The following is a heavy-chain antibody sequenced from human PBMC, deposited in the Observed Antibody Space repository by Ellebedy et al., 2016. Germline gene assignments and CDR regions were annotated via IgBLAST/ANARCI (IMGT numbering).Heavy chain of an antibody. Sequence: GGSLRLSXIVSGFTFTSYSMKLVRQTPGKGLEWVSYISPSSGSTIYYADSVKGRFTISRDNAKNSVYLQMNSLRDEDTAVYYCARALIGGKNYWGQGTLVTVSS. CDR3: ARALIGGKNY. V-gene: IGHV3-48*02. CDR1: GFTFTSYS. D-gene: IGHD3-16*01. J-gene: IGHJ4*02. CDR2: ISPSSGSTI.